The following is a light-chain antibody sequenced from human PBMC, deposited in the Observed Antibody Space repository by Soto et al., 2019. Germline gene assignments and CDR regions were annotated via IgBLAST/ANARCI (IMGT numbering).Light chain of an antibody. J-gene: IGLJ3*02. CDR3: ETWEDSLNGPV. V-gene: IGLV1-44*01. CDR2: SNN. Sequence: QSVLTQSPSASGTPGQRVTISCSAGSSNIGSNVVNWYQQLPGTAPKLLIYSNNQRPSGVPDRFSGSESGTSASLAISGLQSEDEADYYCETWEDSLNGPVFGGGTQLTVL. CDR1: SSNIGSNV.